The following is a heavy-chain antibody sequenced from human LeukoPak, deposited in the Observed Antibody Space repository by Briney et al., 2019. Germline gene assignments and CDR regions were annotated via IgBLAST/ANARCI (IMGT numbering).Heavy chain of an antibody. D-gene: IGHD5-12*01. CDR3: ARDDGSVATVGAFDI. J-gene: IGHJ3*02. CDR1: GFTFSSYW. CDR2: IKQDGSEK. Sequence: GGSLRLSCAASGFTFSSYWMSWVRQAPGKGLEWVANIKQDGSEKYYVDSVKGRFTISRDNAKNSLYLQMNSLRAEDTAVYYCARDDGSVATVGAFDIWGQGTMVTVSS. V-gene: IGHV3-7*01.